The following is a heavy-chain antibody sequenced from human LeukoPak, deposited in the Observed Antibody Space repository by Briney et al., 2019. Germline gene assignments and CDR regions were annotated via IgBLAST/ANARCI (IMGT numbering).Heavy chain of an antibody. CDR2: INHSGST. CDR1: GGSFSGYY. D-gene: IGHD3-9*01. J-gene: IGHJ2*01. V-gene: IGHV4-34*01. CDR3: ARGIRYFDWSRYFDL. Sequence: SETLSLTCAVYGGSFSGYYWSWIRQPPGKGLEWIGEINHSGSTNYNPSLKNRVTISVDTSKNQFSLKLSSVTAADTAVYYCARGIRYFDWSRYFDLWGRGTLVTVSS.